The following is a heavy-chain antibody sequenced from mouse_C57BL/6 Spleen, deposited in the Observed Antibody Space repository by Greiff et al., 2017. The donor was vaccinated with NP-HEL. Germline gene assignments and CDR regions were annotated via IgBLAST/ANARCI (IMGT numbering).Heavy chain of an antibody. CDR2: IDPEDGDT. J-gene: IGHJ3*01. D-gene: IGHD1-1*01. CDR3: TTFYYGSSLFAY. V-gene: IGHV14-1*01. Sequence: EVQLQQSGAELVRPGASVKLSCTASGFNIQDYYMHWVKQRPEPGLEWLGRIDPEDGDTEYAPKFQGQATMTADTSSNTAYLQLSSLTSEDTAVYYCTTFYYGSSLFAYWGQGTLVTVSA. CDR1: GFNIQDYY.